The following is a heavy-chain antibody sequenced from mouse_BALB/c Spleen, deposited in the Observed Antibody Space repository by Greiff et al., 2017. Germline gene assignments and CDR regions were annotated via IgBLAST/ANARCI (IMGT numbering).Heavy chain of an antibody. CDR3: ARDGEGFAY. J-gene: IGHJ3*01. CDR1: GFTFTDYY. V-gene: IGHV7-3*02. CDR2: IRNKANGYTT. Sequence: EVKLVESGGGLVQPGGSLRLSCATSGFTFTDYYMSWVRQPPGKALEWLGFIRNKANGYTTEYSASVKGRFTISRDNSQSILYLQMNTLRAEDSATYYCARDGEGFAYWGQGTLVTVS.